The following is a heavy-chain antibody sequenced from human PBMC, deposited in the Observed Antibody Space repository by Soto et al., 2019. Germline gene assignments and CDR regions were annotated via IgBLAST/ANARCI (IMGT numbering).Heavy chain of an antibody. V-gene: IGHV1-3*01. J-gene: IGHJ5*02. CDR1: GYTFTSYA. CDR2: INAGNGNT. CDR3: ARKNYYVSGSYYTGWFAP. D-gene: IGHD3-10*01. Sequence: ASVKVSCKASGYTFTSYAMHWVRQASGQRLEWMGWINAGNGNTKYSQKFQGRVTITRDTSASTAYMELSSLRSEDTAVYYCARKNYYVSGSYYTGWFAPWGQGTLVTVSS.